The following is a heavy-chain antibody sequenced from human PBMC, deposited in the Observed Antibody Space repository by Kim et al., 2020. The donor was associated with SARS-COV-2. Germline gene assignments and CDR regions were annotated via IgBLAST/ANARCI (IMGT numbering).Heavy chain of an antibody. CDR3: ARVADYDILTGYYNQLYGMDV. CDR2: IYYSGST. CDR1: GGSISSSSYY. V-gene: IGHV4-39*07. Sequence: SETLSLTCTVSGGSISSSSYYWGWIRQPPGKGLEWIGSIYYSGSTYYNPSLKSRVTISVDTSKNQFSLKLSSVTAADTAVYYCARVADYDILTGYYNQLYGMDVWGQGTTVTVSS. J-gene: IGHJ6*02. D-gene: IGHD3-9*01.